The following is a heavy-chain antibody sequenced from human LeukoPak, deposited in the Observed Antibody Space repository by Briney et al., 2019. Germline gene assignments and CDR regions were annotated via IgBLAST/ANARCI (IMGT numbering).Heavy chain of an antibody. CDR3: TRGDSSGYYNPTDY. D-gene: IGHD3-22*01. CDR2: IRSKAYGGTT. V-gene: IGHV3-49*04. CDR1: GFTFCDYA. Sequence: PGGSLRLSCTASGFTFCDYAMSWVRQAPGKGLEWVGFIRSKAYGGTTEYAASVKGRFTISRDDSKSIAYLQMNSLKTEDTAVYYCTRGDSSGYYNPTDYWGQGTLVTVSS. J-gene: IGHJ4*02.